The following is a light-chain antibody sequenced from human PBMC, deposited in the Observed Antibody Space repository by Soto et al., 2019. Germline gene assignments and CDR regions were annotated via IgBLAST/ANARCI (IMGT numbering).Light chain of an antibody. CDR3: SSYTSSSTLHV. CDR2: DVT. CDR1: SSDVGGYNY. V-gene: IGLV2-14*01. J-gene: IGLJ1*01. Sequence: QSVLAQPASVSGSPGQSITISCTGTSSDVGGYNYVSWYQQHPGKGPNLMIYDVTNRPSGVSNRFSGSKSGNTASLTISGLQAEDEADYYCSSYTSSSTLHVFGTGTKVTVL.